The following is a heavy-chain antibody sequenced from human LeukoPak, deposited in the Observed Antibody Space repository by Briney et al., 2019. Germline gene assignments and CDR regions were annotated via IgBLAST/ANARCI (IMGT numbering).Heavy chain of an antibody. V-gene: IGHV4-34*01. Sequence: SETLSLTCAVYGGSFSGYYWSWIRQPPGKGLEWIGEINHSGSTNYNPSLKSRATISVDTSKNQFSLKLSSVTAADTAVYYCARSVAGTPSQYLYYYYGMDVWGQGTTVTVSS. CDR3: ARSVAGTPSQYLYYYYGMDV. CDR1: GGSFSGYY. J-gene: IGHJ6*02. D-gene: IGHD6-19*01. CDR2: INHSGST.